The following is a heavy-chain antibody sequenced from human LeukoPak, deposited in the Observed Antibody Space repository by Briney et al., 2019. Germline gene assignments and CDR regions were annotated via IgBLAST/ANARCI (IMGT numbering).Heavy chain of an antibody. CDR1: GFTFSSNG. D-gene: IGHD2-15*01. CDR2: IWHDGSHK. CDR3: ARDRYCSGGSCERGYFDY. J-gene: IGHJ4*01. V-gene: IGHV3-33*01. Sequence: PGGSLRLSCTASGFTFSSNGMHWVRQAPGKGLEWVAVIWHDGSHKYYSDPVKGRFTISRDNSKNTLYLQMNSLRVEDTAVYYCARDRYCSGGSCERGYFDYWGQGTLVTVSS.